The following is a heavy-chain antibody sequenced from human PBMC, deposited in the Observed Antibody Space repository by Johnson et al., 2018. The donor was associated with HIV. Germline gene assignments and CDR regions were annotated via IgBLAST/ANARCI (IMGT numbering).Heavy chain of an antibody. CDR1: GFTFSSYA. V-gene: IGHV3-30*14. J-gene: IGHJ3*02. Sequence: VQLVESGGGVVQPGRSLRLSCAASGFTFSSYAMHWVRQAPGKGLEWVAVISYDGSNKYYADSVKGRFTISRDNSKNTLYLQMNSLRAGDTAVYYCARDHLRRSHAFDIWGQGTMVTVSS. CDR3: ARDHLRRSHAFDI. CDR2: ISYDGSNK. D-gene: IGHD2-15*01.